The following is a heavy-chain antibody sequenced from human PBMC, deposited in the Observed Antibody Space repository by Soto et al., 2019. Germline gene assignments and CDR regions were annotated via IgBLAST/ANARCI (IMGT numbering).Heavy chain of an antibody. D-gene: IGHD3-3*01. Sequence: QVQLVQSGAEVKKPGASVKVSCKASGYTFTSYGISWVRQAPGQGLEWMGWISAYNGNTNYAQKLQGRVTMTTDTSTNTAYMELRSLRSDATAVYYCVRAPREIFGVVTPDYCGQGTLVTVSS. CDR3: VRAPREIFGVVTPDY. CDR2: ISAYNGNT. CDR1: GYTFTSYG. J-gene: IGHJ4*02. V-gene: IGHV1-18*01.